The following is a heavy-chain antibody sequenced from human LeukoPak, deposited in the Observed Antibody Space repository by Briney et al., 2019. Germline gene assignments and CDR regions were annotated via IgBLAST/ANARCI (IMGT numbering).Heavy chain of an antibody. CDR3: AVGSSWLAFDI. D-gene: IGHD6-13*01. CDR2: IYPGDSDT. J-gene: IGHJ3*02. Sequence: GESLKISCKGSGYSFTSYWIGWVRQMPGKGLEWMGVIYPGDSDTRYRPSFQGQVTISADKSISTAYLQWSSLKASDTATYYCAVGSSWLAFDIWGQGTMVTVSS. CDR1: GYSFTSYW. V-gene: IGHV5-51*01.